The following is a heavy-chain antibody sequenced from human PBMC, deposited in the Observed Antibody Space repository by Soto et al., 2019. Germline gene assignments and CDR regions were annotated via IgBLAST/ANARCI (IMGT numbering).Heavy chain of an antibody. CDR3: ARAPHSRSWYYFDY. D-gene: IGHD6-13*01. J-gene: IGHJ4*02. CDR1: GGSISSYY. Sequence: QVQLQESGPGLVKPSETLSLTCTVSGGSISSYYWSWIRQPPGKGLEWIGYIYYSGSTNYNPSLKSRVTISVDTSKNQFSLKLSSVTAADTAVYYCARAPHSRSWYYFDYWGQGTLVTVSS. CDR2: IYYSGST. V-gene: IGHV4-59*08.